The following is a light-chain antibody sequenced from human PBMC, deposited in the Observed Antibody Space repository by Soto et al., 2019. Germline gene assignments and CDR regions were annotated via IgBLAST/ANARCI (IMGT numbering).Light chain of an antibody. CDR3: QQYNNWPIT. J-gene: IGKJ5*01. V-gene: IGKV3-15*01. CDR1: QSVSSN. CDR2: GAS. Sequence: IVMTQSPATLAVSPWERATLSCRASQSVSSNLAWYQQKPGQAPRLLIYGASTRATGIPARFSGSGSGTEFTLTISSLQSEDFAVYYCQQYNNWPITFGQGTRME.